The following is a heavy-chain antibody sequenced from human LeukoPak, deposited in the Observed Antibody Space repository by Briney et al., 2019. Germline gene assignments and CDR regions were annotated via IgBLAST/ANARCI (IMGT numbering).Heavy chain of an antibody. CDR1: GGSFSGYY. J-gene: IGHJ6*03. D-gene: IGHD2-2*01. CDR3: ARGRQLPFYYYYYMDV. V-gene: IGHV4-34*01. Sequence: PSETLSLTCAVYGGSFSGYYWSWIRQPPGKGLEWIGEINHSGSTNYNPSLKSRVTISVDTSKNQFSLKLSSVTAADTAVYYCARGRQLPFYYYYYMDVWGKGTTVTVSS. CDR2: INHSGST.